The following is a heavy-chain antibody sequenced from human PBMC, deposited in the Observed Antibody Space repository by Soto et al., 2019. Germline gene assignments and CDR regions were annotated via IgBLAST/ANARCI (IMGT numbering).Heavy chain of an antibody. CDR2: IIAYNGNT. Sequence: QVRLVQSGAEVKKPGASVKVSCEASGYTFTSYGISWVRQAPGQGFEWMGWIIAYNGNTKYAQKIEGRVSMTTDTSTSTAYMELRSLTSDDTAVYYCARVAVAGTESHKYGMDVWGQGTTVTVSS. CDR1: GYTFTSYG. CDR3: ARVAVAGTESHKYGMDV. V-gene: IGHV1-18*04. D-gene: IGHD6-19*01. J-gene: IGHJ6*02.